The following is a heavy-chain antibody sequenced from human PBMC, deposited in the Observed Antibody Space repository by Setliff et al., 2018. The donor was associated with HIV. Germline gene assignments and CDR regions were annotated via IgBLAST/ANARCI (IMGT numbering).Heavy chain of an antibody. J-gene: IGHJ4*02. D-gene: IGHD3-10*01. CDR1: GGSFSGYY. CDR2: IYTSVRT. V-gene: IGHV4-4*08. CDR3: ARESYGSGTYDY. Sequence: SETLSLTCAVYGGSFSGYYWSWLRQPPGKGLEWIGLIYTSVRTNYNHSLKSRVKISVDTSKTQFSLRLTSVTAADSAVYYCARESYGSGTYDYWGQGTLVTVSS.